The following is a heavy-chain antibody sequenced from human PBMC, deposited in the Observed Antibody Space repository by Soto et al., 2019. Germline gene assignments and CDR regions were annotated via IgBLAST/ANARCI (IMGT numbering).Heavy chain of an antibody. CDR3: ARDYGSGSHIVYYYYGMDV. Sequence: GGSLRLSCAASGFTFSDYYMSWIRQAPGKGLEWVSYISSSSSYTNYADSVKGRFTISRDNAKNSLYLQMNSLRAEDTAVYYCARDYGSGSHIVYYYYGMDVWGQGTTVTVSS. V-gene: IGHV3-11*06. D-gene: IGHD3-10*01. CDR1: GFTFSDYY. J-gene: IGHJ6*02. CDR2: ISSSSSYT.